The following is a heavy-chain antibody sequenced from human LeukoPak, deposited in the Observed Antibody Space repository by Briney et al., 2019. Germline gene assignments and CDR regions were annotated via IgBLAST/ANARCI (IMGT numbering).Heavy chain of an antibody. J-gene: IGHJ3*02. CDR3: ARDSRASYSSSWYGGRAAFDI. D-gene: IGHD6-13*01. CDR2: TYYRSKWYN. V-gene: IGHV6-1*01. CDR1: GDSVSSNSAA. Sequence: SQTLSLTCAISGDSVSSNSAAWNWIRQSPSRGPEWLGRTYYRSKWYNDYAVSVKSRITINPDTSKNQFSLQLNSVTPEDTAVYYCARDSRASYSSSWYGGRAAFDIWGQGTMVTVSS.